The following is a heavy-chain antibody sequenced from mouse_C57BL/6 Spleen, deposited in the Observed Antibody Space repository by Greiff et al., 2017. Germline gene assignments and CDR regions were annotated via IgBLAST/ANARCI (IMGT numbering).Heavy chain of an antibody. V-gene: IGHV1-69*01. CDR2: IDPSDSYT. CDR1: GYTFTSYW. J-gene: IGHJ2*01. D-gene: IGHD1-1*01. Sequence: QVQLQQPGAELVMPGASVKLSCKASGYTFTSYWMHWVKQRPGQGLQWIGEIDPSDSYTNYNQKFKGKSTLTVDKSSSTAYMQLSSLTSEDSAVYYCARGYYYGSSRYYFDYWGQGTTLTVSS. CDR3: ARGYYYGSSRYYFDY.